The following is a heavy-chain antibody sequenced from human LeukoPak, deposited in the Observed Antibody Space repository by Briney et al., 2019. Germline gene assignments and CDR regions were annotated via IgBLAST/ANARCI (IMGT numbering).Heavy chain of an antibody. CDR3: VRDTKDY. CDR2: ISYDGSNK. Sequence: GGSLRLSCAASGFTFSSYAMHWVRQAPGKGLEWVAVISYDGSNKYYADSVKGRFTISRDNSKNTLYLQLNSLRADDTAIYYCVRDTKDYWGQGTLVTVSS. J-gene: IGHJ4*02. D-gene: IGHD2-8*01. V-gene: IGHV3-30*04. CDR1: GFTFSSYA.